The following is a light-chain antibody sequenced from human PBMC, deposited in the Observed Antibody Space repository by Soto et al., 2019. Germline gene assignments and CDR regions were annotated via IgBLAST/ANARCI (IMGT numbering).Light chain of an antibody. CDR3: QQYNNWLT. V-gene: IGKV3-15*01. CDR2: GAS. Sequence: ILLTPSPVTLSLSPGASATLSFRASQSVRSTYLAWYQQKPGQAPKLLMYGASTRATGIPARFSGSGSGTEFTLTISSLQSEDFAVYYCQQYNNWLTFGGGTKVDIK. J-gene: IGKJ4*01. CDR1: QSVRSTY.